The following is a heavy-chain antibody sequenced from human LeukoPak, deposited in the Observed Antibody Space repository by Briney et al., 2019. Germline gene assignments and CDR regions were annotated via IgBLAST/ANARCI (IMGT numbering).Heavy chain of an antibody. CDR3: ARVDTSMVRGVIGHFDY. CDR2: INPSGGST. CDR1: GYTFTSYY. D-gene: IGHD3-10*01. J-gene: IGHJ4*02. V-gene: IGHV1-46*01. Sequence: ASVKVSCKASGYTFTSYYMHWVRQAPGQGLEWMGIINPSGGSTSYAQKFQGRVTMTRDTSTSTVYMELSSLRSEDTAVYYCARVDTSMVRGVIGHFDYYGQGTLVTVSS.